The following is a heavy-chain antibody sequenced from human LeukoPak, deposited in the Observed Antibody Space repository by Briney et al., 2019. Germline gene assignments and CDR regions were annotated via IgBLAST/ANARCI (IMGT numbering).Heavy chain of an antibody. CDR1: GGSFSGYY. CDR2: INHSGST. V-gene: IGHV4-34*01. D-gene: IGHD3-3*01. J-gene: IGHJ5*02. Sequence: PSETLSLTCAVYGGSFSGYYWSWIRQPPGKGLEWIGEINHSGSTNYNPSLKSRVTISVDTSKNQFSLKLSSVTAADTAVYYCARAPHYDFWSGARFDPWGQGTLVTVS. CDR3: ARAPHYDFWSGARFDP.